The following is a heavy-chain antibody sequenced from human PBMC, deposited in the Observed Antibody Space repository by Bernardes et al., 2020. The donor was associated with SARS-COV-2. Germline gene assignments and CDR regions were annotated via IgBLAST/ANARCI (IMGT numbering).Heavy chain of an antibody. CDR1: GFTFSLYD. D-gene: IGHD3-9*01. CDR2: VSYDGHDK. Sequence: GGSLRLSCAASGFTFSLYDMSWFRQAPGKGLEWVSFVSYDGHDKSLIDSVKGRFAISRDNSKQILYLQMNSLKDDDTALYYCARVDSGLYEALDTWGQGTMVIVSS. CDR3: ARVDSGLYEALDT. J-gene: IGHJ3*02. V-gene: IGHV3-33*05.